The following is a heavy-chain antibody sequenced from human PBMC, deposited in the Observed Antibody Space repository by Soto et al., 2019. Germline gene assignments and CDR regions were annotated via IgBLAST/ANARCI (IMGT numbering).Heavy chain of an antibody. CDR3: ARGGGYCTNGVCYDYGMDV. D-gene: IGHD2-8*01. Sequence: GGSLRLSCAASGFTFSSYSMNWVRQAPGKGLEWVSSISSSSSYIYYADSVKGRFTISRDNAKNSLYLQMNSLRAEDTAVYYCARGGGYCTNGVCYDYGMDVWGQGTTVTVSS. V-gene: IGHV3-21*01. CDR1: GFTFSSYS. J-gene: IGHJ6*02. CDR2: ISSSSSYI.